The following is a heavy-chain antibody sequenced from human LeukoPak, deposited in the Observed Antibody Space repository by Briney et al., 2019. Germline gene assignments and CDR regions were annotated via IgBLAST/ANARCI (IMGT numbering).Heavy chain of an antibody. Sequence: GGSLRLSCAASGFTFSSYAMHWVRQAPGKGLEWVAIISYDGSDKYYADSVKGRFAISRDYSNSTLFLQMNSLKTEDTAVYYCARAFRSTDIRARPLDVSGKGTTVTVSS. CDR3: ARAFRSTDIRARPLDV. V-gene: IGHV3-30*09. J-gene: IGHJ6*04. CDR1: GFTFSSYA. CDR2: ISYDGSDK. D-gene: IGHD5-12*01.